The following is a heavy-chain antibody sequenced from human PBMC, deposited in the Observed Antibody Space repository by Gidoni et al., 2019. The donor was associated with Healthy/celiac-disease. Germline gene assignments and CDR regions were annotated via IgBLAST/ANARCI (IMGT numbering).Heavy chain of an antibody. CDR1: GFTFSSYG. CDR2: IWYDGSNK. V-gene: IGHV3-33*01. Sequence: QVQLVESGGGVVQPGRSLRLSCAASGFTFSSYGMHWVRQAPGKGLEWVEVIWYDGSNKYYADSVKGRFTISRDNSKNTLYLQMNSLRAEDTAVYYCAREHSGYNRYYFDYWGQGTLVTVSS. CDR3: AREHSGYNRYYFDY. D-gene: IGHD3-22*01. J-gene: IGHJ4*02.